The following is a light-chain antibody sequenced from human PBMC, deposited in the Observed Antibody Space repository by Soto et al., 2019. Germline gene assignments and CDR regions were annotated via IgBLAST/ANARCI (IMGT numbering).Light chain of an antibody. CDR3: SSYAASKNFYLG. Sequence: QSALTQPPSASGSPGQSVTISCTGTSSDVGGYNYVSWYQQYPGRAPKLMIYEVTKRPSGVPDRFSGSKAGNTASLTVSGLQAEDEADYYCSSYAASKNFYLGFGGGTKLTVL. CDR2: EVT. CDR1: SSDVGGYNY. J-gene: IGLJ3*02. V-gene: IGLV2-8*01.